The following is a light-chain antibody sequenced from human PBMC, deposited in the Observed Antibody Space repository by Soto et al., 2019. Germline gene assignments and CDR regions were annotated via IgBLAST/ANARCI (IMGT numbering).Light chain of an antibody. CDR3: QESYTTPAVS. Sequence: IQWPPSPSSLSASLGDIVTITCRASQTITTYLNWYQQKPGKAPKLLIYAASSLQSGVPSRFSGSGSGTEFTLTISSLQAEDFATYFCQESYTTPAVSFGGGTKVDI. CDR2: AAS. V-gene: IGKV1-39*01. J-gene: IGKJ4*01. CDR1: QTITTY.